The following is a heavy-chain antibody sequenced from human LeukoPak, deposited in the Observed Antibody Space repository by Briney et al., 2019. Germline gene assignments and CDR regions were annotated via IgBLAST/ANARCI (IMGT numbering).Heavy chain of an antibody. Sequence: AGGSLRLSCVASGFTVSSNYMTWVRQAPGKGLEWVSVIYSGGSAYYADSVKGRFTISRDNSKSTLYLQMNSLRAEDTAVYYCARGSATAGGSFDYWGQGTLVTVSS. D-gene: IGHD6-13*01. CDR3: ARGSATAGGSFDY. J-gene: IGHJ4*02. V-gene: IGHV3-53*01. CDR2: IYSGGSA. CDR1: GFTVSSNY.